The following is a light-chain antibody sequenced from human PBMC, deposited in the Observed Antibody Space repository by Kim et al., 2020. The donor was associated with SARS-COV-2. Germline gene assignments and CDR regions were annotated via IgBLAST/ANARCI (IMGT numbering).Light chain of an antibody. CDR3: QQYYNWPYT. Sequence: EIVMTQSPATLSVSPGERATLSCRASQSVSSKLAWYQVKPGQAPRLVIYSASTRATGFPARFSGSGSGTDFTLTISSLQSEDFALYYCQQYYNWPYTFGQGTKLEI. CDR2: SAS. J-gene: IGKJ2*01. V-gene: IGKV3-15*01. CDR1: QSVSSK.